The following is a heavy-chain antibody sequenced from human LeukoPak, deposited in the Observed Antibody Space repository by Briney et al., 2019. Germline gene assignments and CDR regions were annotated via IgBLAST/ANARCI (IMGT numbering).Heavy chain of an antibody. Sequence: GASVKVSCKASGYTFTSYDINWVRQATGQGLEWIGWINPNSGGTNYAQKFQGRVTMTRDTSISTAYMELSRLRSDDTAVYYCARTDSSGWYGDYWGQGTLVTVSS. CDR1: GYTFTSYD. V-gene: IGHV1-2*02. CDR2: INPNSGGT. D-gene: IGHD6-19*01. J-gene: IGHJ4*02. CDR3: ARTDSSGWYGDY.